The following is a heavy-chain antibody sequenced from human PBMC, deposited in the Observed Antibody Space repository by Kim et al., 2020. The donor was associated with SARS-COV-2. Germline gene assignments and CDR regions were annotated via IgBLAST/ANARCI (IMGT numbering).Heavy chain of an antibody. J-gene: IGHJ6*02. V-gene: IGHV4-30-2*01. CDR3: ARGYGSGSPYGMDV. D-gene: IGHD3-10*01. CDR2: IYYSGST. Sequence: SETLSLTCAVSGGSISSGGYSWSWIRQPPGKGLEWIGYIYYSGSTYYNPSLKSRVTISVDRSKNQFSLKLSSVTAADTAVYYCARGYGSGSPYGMDVWGQGPTLTVPS. CDR1: GGSISSGGYS.